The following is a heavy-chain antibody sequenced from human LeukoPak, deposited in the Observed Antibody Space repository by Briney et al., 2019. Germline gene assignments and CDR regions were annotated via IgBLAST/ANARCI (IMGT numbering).Heavy chain of an antibody. CDR1: GGSFSGYY. CDR3: ARVARHDYTYYPGGNYIDY. D-gene: IGHD4-11*01. V-gene: IGHV4-34*01. J-gene: IGHJ4*02. Sequence: PSETLSLTCAVYGGSFSGYYRSWIRHPPGKGLERIGEINHSGSTNYNPSLKSRVTISVDTSKNQFYLKLSSVTAADTAVYYCARVARHDYTYYPGGNYIDYWGQGTLVTVSS. CDR2: INHSGST.